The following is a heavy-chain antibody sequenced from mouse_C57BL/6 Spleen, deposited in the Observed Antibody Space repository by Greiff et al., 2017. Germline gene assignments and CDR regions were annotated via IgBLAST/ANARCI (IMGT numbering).Heavy chain of an antibody. CDR2: INPRNGGT. V-gene: IGHV1-53*01. D-gene: IGHD2-3*01. Sequence: QVQLQQPGTELVKPGASVKLSCKASGYTFTSYWMHWVKQRPGKGLEWIGNINPRNGGTNYNEKFKSKATLTVDNSSRTAYMQLSSLTSEDSAVYYCAREGIYDGYYRYFDVWGTGTTVTVSS. J-gene: IGHJ1*03. CDR1: GYTFTSYW. CDR3: AREGIYDGYYRYFDV.